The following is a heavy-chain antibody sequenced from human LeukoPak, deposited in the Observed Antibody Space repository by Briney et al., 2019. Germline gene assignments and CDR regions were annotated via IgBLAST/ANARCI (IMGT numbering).Heavy chain of an antibody. Sequence: SETLSLTCTVSGGSISSSSYYWGWIRQPPGKGLEWIGSIYYSGSTYYNPSLKSRVTMSVDTSKNQFSLKLSSVTAADTAVYYCARVRKGGQQLVVYYFDYWGQGTLVTVSS. D-gene: IGHD6-13*01. V-gene: IGHV4-39*07. J-gene: IGHJ4*02. CDR2: IYYSGST. CDR3: ARVRKGGQQLVVYYFDY. CDR1: GGSISSSSYY.